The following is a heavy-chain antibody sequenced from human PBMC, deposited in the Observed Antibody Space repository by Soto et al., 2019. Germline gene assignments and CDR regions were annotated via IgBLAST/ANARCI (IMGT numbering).Heavy chain of an antibody. CDR2: ISYDGSSK. CDR1: GFTFSSYG. CDR3: AVSAADPEKDYYYGMDF. Sequence: QVQLVESGGGVVQPGRSLRLSCAASGFTFSSYGMHWVRQAPGKGLEWVAVISYDGSSKYYADSVKGRFTISRVNSKNTPYLQMTRLRADDTVVYYCAVSAADPEKDYYYGMDFWGQGPTVTVSS. D-gene: IGHD6-13*01. J-gene: IGHJ6*02. V-gene: IGHV3-30*03.